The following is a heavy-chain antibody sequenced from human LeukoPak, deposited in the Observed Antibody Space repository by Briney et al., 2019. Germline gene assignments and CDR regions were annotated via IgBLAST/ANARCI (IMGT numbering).Heavy chain of an antibody. CDR3: ARGRGGLLWFGEFNS. CDR1: GYSISSGYY. D-gene: IGHD3-10*01. Sequence: SETLSLTCTVSGYSISSGYYWGWIRQPPGKGLEWIGSIYHSGSTYYNPSLKSRVAISVDTSKNQFSLKLSSVTAADTAVYYCARGRGGLLWFGEFNSWGQGTLVTVSS. J-gene: IGHJ4*02. V-gene: IGHV4-38-2*02. CDR2: IYHSGST.